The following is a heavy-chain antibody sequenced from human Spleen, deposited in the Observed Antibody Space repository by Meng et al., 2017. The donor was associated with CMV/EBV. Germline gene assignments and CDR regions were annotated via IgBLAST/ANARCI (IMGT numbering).Heavy chain of an antibody. Sequence: FTFSSYAMSWVRQAPGKGLEWVSAISGSGGSTYYADSVKGRFTISRDNSKNTLYLQMNSLRAEDTAVYYCAKLSYDSSGYYPNWFDLWGQGTLVTVSS. CDR1: FTFSSYA. V-gene: IGHV3-23*01. D-gene: IGHD3-22*01. CDR2: ISGSGGST. J-gene: IGHJ5*02. CDR3: AKLSYDSSGYYPNWFDL.